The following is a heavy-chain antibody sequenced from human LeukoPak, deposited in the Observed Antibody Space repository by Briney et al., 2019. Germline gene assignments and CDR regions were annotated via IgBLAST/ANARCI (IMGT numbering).Heavy chain of an antibody. Sequence: SETLSLTCTVSGGSISSSSYYWGWIRQPPGKGLEWIGSIYYSGSTYYNPSLKSRVSMSLDTSKNQFSLKLSSVTAADTAVYYCARGDGNDFKWFDPWGQGTLVTVSS. CDR2: IYYSGST. CDR1: GGSISSSSYY. CDR3: ARGDGNDFKWFDP. J-gene: IGHJ5*02. V-gene: IGHV4-39*07. D-gene: IGHD3/OR15-3a*01.